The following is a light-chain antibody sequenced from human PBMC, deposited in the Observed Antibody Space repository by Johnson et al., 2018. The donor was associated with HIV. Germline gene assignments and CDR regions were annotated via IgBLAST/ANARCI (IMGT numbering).Light chain of an antibody. J-gene: IGLJ1*01. CDR1: TSNIGNND. V-gene: IGLV1-51*01. CDR2: DNY. CDR3: GTWDSSLCVYV. Sequence: QSVLTQPPSVSAAPGQKVTFSCSGSTSNIGNNDVSWYRHLPGTAPKLLIYDNYKRPSGIPDRFSGSKSGTSATLDITGLQTGDEADYYCGTWDSSLCVYVVATGTKVT.